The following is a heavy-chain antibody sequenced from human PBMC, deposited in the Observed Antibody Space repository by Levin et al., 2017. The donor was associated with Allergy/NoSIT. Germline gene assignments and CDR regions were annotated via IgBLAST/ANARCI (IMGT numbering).Heavy chain of an antibody. V-gene: IGHV1-18*01. CDR2: ISASNGNT. D-gene: IGHD2-21*02. CDR1: GYTFSNYG. J-gene: IGHJ4*02. Sequence: ASVKVSCKASGYTFSNYGFSWVRQAPGQGLEWMGWISASNGNTNSAEKFQGRVTLTTDTSTSTAYMDLRSLRSDDTAVYYCARVGVKGPDCGGDCSRPEHYWGQGTLVTVSS. CDR3: ARVGVKGPDCGGDCSRPEHY.